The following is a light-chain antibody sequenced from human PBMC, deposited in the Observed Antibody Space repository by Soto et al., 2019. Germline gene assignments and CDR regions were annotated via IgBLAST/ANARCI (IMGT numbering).Light chain of an antibody. V-gene: IGKV1-5*03. CDR3: QQNNSYPLT. Sequence: DIQMTQSPATLSASVGDRVTITCRASHSINKWLAWYQQRPGKAPKLLIYKASSLQSGVPSRFSGSGSGTESTFTISGLQPDDFAIYYCQQNNSYPLTFGGGTKMEIK. J-gene: IGKJ4*01. CDR1: HSINKW. CDR2: KAS.